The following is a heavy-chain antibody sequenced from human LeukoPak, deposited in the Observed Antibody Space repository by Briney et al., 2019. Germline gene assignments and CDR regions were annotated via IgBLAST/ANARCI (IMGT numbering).Heavy chain of an antibody. CDR1: GGTFSSYA. CDR3: ARRRRGSSWWFDP. Sequence: ASVKVSCKASGGTFSSYAISWVRQAPGQGLEWMGWINPNSGGTNYAQKFQGRVTMTRDTSISTAYMELSRLRSDDTAVYYCARRRRGSSWWFDPWGQGTLVTVSS. D-gene: IGHD6-13*01. J-gene: IGHJ5*02. V-gene: IGHV1-2*02. CDR2: INPNSGGT.